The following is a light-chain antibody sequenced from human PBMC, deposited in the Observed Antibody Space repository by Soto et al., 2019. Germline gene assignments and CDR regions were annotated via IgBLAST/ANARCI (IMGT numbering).Light chain of an antibody. CDR3: QQYYNWPIT. CDR2: GAS. CDR1: QSVSSS. J-gene: IGKJ5*01. Sequence: EIVLTQSPVTLSLSPGERATLSCRASQSVSSSLAWYQQKPGQAPRLLIYGASTRATGIPARFSGSGSGTEFTLTISSLQSEDFAVYYCQQYYNWPITFGQGTRLENK. V-gene: IGKV3-15*01.